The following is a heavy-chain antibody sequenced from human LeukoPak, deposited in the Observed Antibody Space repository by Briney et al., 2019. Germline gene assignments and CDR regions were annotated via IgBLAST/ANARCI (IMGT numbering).Heavy chain of an antibody. D-gene: IGHD6-19*01. CDR3: ARSYSSGWYFDH. CDR2: IYYRGST. J-gene: IGHJ4*02. V-gene: IGHV4-59*08. Sequence: SETLSLTCTVSGGSISTYYWSWIRQPPGNGLEWIGYIYYRGSTNYNPSLKRRVTISVDTSKNQFALKLSSVTAADTAVYYCARSYSSGWYFDHWGQGTLVTVSS. CDR1: GGSISTYY.